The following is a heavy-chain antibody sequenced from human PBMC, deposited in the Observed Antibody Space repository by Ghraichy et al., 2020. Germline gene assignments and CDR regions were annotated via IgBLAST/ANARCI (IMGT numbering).Heavy chain of an antibody. CDR2: VYPTGYT. CDR3: ARGPSGLITFDF. Sequence: SETLSLTCAVSGSSIGGHYWSWVRQPAGKGLEWIGRVYPTGYTNYNPSLESRVFMSADMSKNQLSLTMTSVTAADTAVYFCARGPSGLITFDFLGQGTTVTVSS. J-gene: IGHJ3*01. V-gene: IGHV4-4*07. CDR1: GSSIGGHY.